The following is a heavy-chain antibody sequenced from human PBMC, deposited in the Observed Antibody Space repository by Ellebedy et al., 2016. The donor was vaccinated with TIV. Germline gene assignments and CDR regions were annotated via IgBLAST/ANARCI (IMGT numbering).Heavy chain of an antibody. CDR1: GLSLRHYW. CDR3: AGGTGWLMDV. CDR2: IEPNGSEK. Sequence: GESMKISCEASGLSLRHYWMTWVRQAPGKGLQWVANIEPNGSEKHFVDSVRGRFTISRDNAKNSLFLQMNSLRAEDKAVYYCAGGTGWLMDVWGQGTTVTVSS. D-gene: IGHD6-19*01. J-gene: IGHJ6*02. V-gene: IGHV3-7*03.